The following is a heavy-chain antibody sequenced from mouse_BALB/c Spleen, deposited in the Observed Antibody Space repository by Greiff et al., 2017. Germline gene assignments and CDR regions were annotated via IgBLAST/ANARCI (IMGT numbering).Heavy chain of an antibody. J-gene: IGHJ4*01. CDR3: ARIGIYDGYLMDY. V-gene: IGHV1-4*01. D-gene: IGHD2-3*01. Sequence: QVQLQQSGAELARPGASVKMSCKASGYTFTSYTMHWVKQRPGQGLEWIGYINPSSGYTNYNQKFKDKATLTADKSSSTAYMQLSSLTSEDSAVYYCARIGIYDGYLMDYWGQGTSVTVSA. CDR1: GYTFTSYT. CDR2: INPSSGYT.